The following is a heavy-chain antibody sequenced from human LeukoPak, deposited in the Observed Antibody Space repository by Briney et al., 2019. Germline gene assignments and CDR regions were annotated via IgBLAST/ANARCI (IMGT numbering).Heavy chain of an antibody. V-gene: IGHV3-33*06. CDR1: GFTFSGDW. Sequence: PGGSLRLSCGACGFTFSGDWMSWVRQAPGKGLEWVAVIWYDGSNKYYADSVKGRFTISRDNSKNTLYLQMNSLRAEDTAVYYCAKDQLWTTTSLDYWGQGTLVTVSS. CDR2: IWYDGSNK. CDR3: AKDQLWTTTSLDY. J-gene: IGHJ4*02. D-gene: IGHD5-18*01.